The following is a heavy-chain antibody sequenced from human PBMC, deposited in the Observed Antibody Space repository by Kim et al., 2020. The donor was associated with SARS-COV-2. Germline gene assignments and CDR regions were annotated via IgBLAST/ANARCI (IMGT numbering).Heavy chain of an antibody. Sequence: GGSLRLSCEASGFTFSNYVMHWVRQAPGRGLALVAAISANGGSTYYADSVKGRFTISRDQSKNTLDLQMGSLRPDDMAVYYCARESASKIGHYNAFDFWGQGTMVTSLQ. CDR3: ARESASKIGHYNAFDF. V-gene: IGHV3-64*02. CDR2: ISANGGST. D-gene: IGHD4-17*01. J-gene: IGHJ3*01. CDR1: GFTFSNYV.